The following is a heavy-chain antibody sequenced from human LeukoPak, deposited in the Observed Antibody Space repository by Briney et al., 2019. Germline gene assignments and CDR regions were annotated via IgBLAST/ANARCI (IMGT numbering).Heavy chain of an antibody. CDR3: ARDFPFGENPG. D-gene: IGHD3-10*01. CDR1: GFTFSSYA. Sequence: GGSLRLSCAASGFTFSSYAMHWVRQAPGKGLEWVSSISSSSSYIYYADSVKGRFTISRDNAKNSLYLQMNSLRAEDTAVYYCARDFPFGENPGWGQGTLVTVSS. CDR2: ISSSSSYI. V-gene: IGHV3-21*01. J-gene: IGHJ4*02.